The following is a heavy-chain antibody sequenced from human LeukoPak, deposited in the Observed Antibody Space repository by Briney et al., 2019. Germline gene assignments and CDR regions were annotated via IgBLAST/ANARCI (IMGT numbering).Heavy chain of an antibody. V-gene: IGHV3-21*01. J-gene: IGHJ4*02. CDR3: ARGQWLENYYFDY. D-gene: IGHD6-19*01. Sequence: GESLRLSFAASGFTFSSYSMNWVRQAPGKGLEWVSSISSSSSYIYYADSVKGRFTISRDNAKNSLYLQMNSLRAEDTAVYYCARGQWLENYYFDYWGQGTLVTVSS. CDR1: GFTFSSYS. CDR2: ISSSSSYI.